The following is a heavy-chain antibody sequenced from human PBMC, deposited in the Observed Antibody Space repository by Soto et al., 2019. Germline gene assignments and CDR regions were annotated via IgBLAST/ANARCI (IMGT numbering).Heavy chain of an antibody. CDR1: GDSIIGTHW. J-gene: IGHJ4*01. V-gene: IGHV4-4*02. CDR2: THHSRGT. CDR3: ARYSAASGTYYFDY. Sequence: SETLSLTCAVSGDSIIGTHWWSWVRRPPGKGLEFIGETHHSRGTNYNPSLRSRVTMSLDNSKNQLSLILYSVTAADTGVYYCARYSAASGTYYFDYWGQGTLVTVSS. D-gene: IGHD6-13*01.